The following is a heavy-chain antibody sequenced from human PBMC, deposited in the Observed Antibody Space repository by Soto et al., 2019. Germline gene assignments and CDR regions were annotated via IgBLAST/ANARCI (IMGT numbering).Heavy chain of an antibody. CDR3: ARAGDSSGPVALGY. V-gene: IGHV4-34*01. CDR2: INHSGST. CDR1: GGSFSGYY. J-gene: IGHJ4*02. D-gene: IGHD6-19*01. Sequence: SETLSLTCAVYGGSFSGYYWSWIRQPPGKGPEWIGEINHSGSTNYNPSLKSRVTISVDRSKNQFSLKLSSVTAADTAVYYCARAGDSSGPVALGYWGQGTLVTVSS.